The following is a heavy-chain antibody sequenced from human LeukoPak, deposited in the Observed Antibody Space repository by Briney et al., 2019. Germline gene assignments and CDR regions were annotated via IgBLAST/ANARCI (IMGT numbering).Heavy chain of an antibody. D-gene: IGHD5-18*01. CDR3: ATFRDYSYGYEENY. V-gene: IGHV3-30*03. CDR1: GFTFSSYG. CDR2: ISYDGTNK. Sequence: GGSLRLSCAASGFTFSSYGMHWVRQAPGKGLEWVAVISYDGTNKYYRDSVKGRFTISRDNSKNTLYLQINSLRAEDTAVYYCATFRDYSYGYEENYWGQGTLVTVSS. J-gene: IGHJ4*02.